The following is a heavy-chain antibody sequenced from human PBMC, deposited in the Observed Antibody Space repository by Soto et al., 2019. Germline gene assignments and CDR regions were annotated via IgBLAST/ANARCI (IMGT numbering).Heavy chain of an antibody. CDR1: GGSISSGDYY. J-gene: IGHJ6*02. D-gene: IGHD6-6*01. V-gene: IGHV4-30-4*01. CDR3: AREGSSSSDYGMDV. CDR2: VYYSGST. Sequence: QVQLQESGPGLVKPSQTLSLTGTVSGGSISSGDYYWGWIREPPGKGLEWIGYVYYSGSTYYNPSRKSRVTISVDTSKNQFSLKLSSVTAADTAVYYCAREGSSSSDYGMDVWGQGTTVTVSS.